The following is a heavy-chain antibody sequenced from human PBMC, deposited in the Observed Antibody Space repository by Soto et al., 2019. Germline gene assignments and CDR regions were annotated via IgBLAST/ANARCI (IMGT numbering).Heavy chain of an antibody. CDR1: GYSFTSYW. CDR3: ARQKETYYDIPSCMDV. J-gene: IGHJ6*02. D-gene: IGHD3-9*01. Sequence: GESLKISCKGSGYSFTSYWIGWVRQMPGKGLEWMGIIYPGDSDTRYSPSFQGQVTISADKSISTAYLQWSSLKASDTAMYYCARQKETYYDIPSCMDVWGQGTTVTVSS. CDR2: IYPGDSDT. V-gene: IGHV5-51*01.